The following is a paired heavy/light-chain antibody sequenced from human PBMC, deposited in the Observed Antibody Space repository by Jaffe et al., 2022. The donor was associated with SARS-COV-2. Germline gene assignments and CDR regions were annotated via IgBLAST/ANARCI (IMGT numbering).Light chain of an antibody. CDR1: RGVSSNF. Sequence: DIVLTQSPGSVSLSPGERATLSCRASRGVSSNFLAWYQQKRGQSPRLLIYDASTRATDIPDRFGGSGSGTDFTLTISRLEPEDFAVYYCQQYGNSPVTFGQGTKLEIK. V-gene: IGKV3-20*01. CDR2: DAS. CDR3: QQYGNSPVT. J-gene: IGKJ2*01.
Heavy chain of an antibody. CDR2: IKPNIGDT. V-gene: IGHV1-2*06. Sequence: QLVQSGAEVMKPGTSVKVSCKGSGYTVNDYWLHWLRQAPGQGLEWMGRIKPNIGDTEYAQKFQGRATMTSDTSTSTFYLELSRLTSDDTAMYFCATPNYHDSSGYYYESPRPFDYWGQGTMVTVSS. CDR1: GYTVNDYW. J-gene: IGHJ4*02. D-gene: IGHD3-22*01. CDR3: ATPNYHDSSGYYYESPRPFDY.